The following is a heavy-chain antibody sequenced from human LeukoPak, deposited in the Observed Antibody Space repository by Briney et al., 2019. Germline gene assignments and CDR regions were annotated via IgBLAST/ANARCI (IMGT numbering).Heavy chain of an antibody. CDR3: ARHVGISF. CDR2: IREDGTEK. CDR1: GFTFSGAW. V-gene: IGHV3-7*01. D-gene: IGHD7-27*01. Sequence: PGGSLRLSCTASGFTFSGAWMTWVRQAPGKGLEWVANIREDGTEKNYVDSVKGRSTISRDNAKNSLFLQMNNLRDDDTAIYYCARHVGISFWGQGTLVTVSS. J-gene: IGHJ4*02.